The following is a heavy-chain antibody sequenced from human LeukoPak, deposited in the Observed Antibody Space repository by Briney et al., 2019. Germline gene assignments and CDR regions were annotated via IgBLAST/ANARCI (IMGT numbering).Heavy chain of an antibody. Sequence: GGSLRLSCAASGLTFSNYWMDWVRQAPGKGLEWVANIKQDGSEKNYVDSVKGRFIISRDNAKNSLYLQLNTLRADDTAVYYCARDGFGTGSNWGQGTLVTVSS. V-gene: IGHV3-7*03. CDR1: GLTFSNYW. CDR2: IKQDGSEK. J-gene: IGHJ4*02. CDR3: ARDGFGTGSN. D-gene: IGHD3-16*01.